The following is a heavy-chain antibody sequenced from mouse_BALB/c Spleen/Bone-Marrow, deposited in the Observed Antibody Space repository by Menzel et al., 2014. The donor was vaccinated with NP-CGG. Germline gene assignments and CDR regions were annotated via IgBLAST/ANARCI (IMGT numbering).Heavy chain of an antibody. J-gene: IGHJ4*01. CDR1: GFTFSTHG. Sequence: EVKLMESGGDLVIPGGSLKLSCAASGFTFSTHGMSWVRQTPDKRLEWVATISTGGSYIYYPDSVKGRFTISRDNAKNTLYLQMSSLKSEDTAIYYCARHRQGNAVSYYAMDCWGLRTSVTVSS. CDR2: ISTGGSYI. CDR3: ARHRQGNAVSYYAMDC. V-gene: IGHV5-6*01. D-gene: IGHD6-1*01.